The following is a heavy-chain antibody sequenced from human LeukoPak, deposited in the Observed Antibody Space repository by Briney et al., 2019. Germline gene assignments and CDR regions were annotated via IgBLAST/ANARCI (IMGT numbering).Heavy chain of an antibody. V-gene: IGHV1-18*01. CDR1: GYTFTSYG. CDR2: ISAYNGNT. D-gene: IGHD6-6*01. CDR3: ARDLGYSSSAWFDP. J-gene: IGHJ5*02. Sequence: ASVKVSCKASGYTFTSYGISWVRQAPGQGLEWLGWISAYNGNTNYAQKLQGRVTMTTDTSTSTAYMELRSLRSDDTAVYYCARDLGYSSSAWFDPWGQGTLVTVSS.